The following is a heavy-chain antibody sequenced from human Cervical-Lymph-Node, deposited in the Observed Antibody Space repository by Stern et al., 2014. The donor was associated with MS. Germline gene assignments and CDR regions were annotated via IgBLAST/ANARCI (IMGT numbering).Heavy chain of an antibody. D-gene: IGHD2-15*01. V-gene: IGHV3-21*02. CDR2: IRGGDTYI. CDR3: ARARGYCGGGNCFGDY. Sequence: EDQLVESGGGLVKPGGSLRLSCEASGFTFSAYSMSWVRQAPGKGLEWVSSIRGGDTYIYYAVSLKCRFTIDRDNAKSSLYLQLNGLRAEDTAVYYCARARGYCGGGNCFGDYWGQGTLVTVSS. J-gene: IGHJ4*02. CDR1: GFTFSAYS.